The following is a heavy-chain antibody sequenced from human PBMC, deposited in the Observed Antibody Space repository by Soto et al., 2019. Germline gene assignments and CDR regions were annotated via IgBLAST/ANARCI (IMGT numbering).Heavy chain of an antibody. CDR3: ARDRGLYGYYYYGMDV. J-gene: IGHJ6*02. CDR1: GFTFSSSA. Sequence: QVQLVESGGGVVQPGRSLRLSCAASGFTFSSSALHWVRQAPGKGLEWLALISYDGSNKYYADSVKGRFTISRDNSKNTLYLQRTRLRAEDTAVYYCARDRGLYGYYYYGMDVWGQGTTVTVSS. D-gene: IGHD3-10*01. CDR2: ISYDGSNK. V-gene: IGHV3-30-3*01.